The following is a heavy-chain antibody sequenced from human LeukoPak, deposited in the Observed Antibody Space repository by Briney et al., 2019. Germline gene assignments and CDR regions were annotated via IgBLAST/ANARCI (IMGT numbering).Heavy chain of an antibody. CDR3: NQNGGDGAFDI. CDR2: ISYDGSNR. J-gene: IGHJ3*02. CDR1: GFTFSSYG. Sequence: GGSLRLSCAASGFTFSSYGMHWVRQAPGKRLEWVAVISYDGSNRYYVDSVKGRFTISRDNSKNTLYLQMNSLRAEDTAVYYCNQNGGDGAFDIWGQGTMVTVSS. V-gene: IGHV3-30*03. D-gene: IGHD3-16*01.